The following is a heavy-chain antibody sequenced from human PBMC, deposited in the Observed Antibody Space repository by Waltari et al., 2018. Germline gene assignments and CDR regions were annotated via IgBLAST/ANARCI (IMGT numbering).Heavy chain of an antibody. CDR2: IYYSGST. CDR3: ARPPSSGDYFDY. Sequence: QLQLQESGPGLVKPSETLSLTCTVSGGSISSSSYSWCWIRQPPGKGLEWIGSIYYSGSTYYNPSLKSRVTISVDTSKNQFSLKLSSVTAADTAVYYCARPPSSGDYFDYWGQGTLVTVSS. V-gene: IGHV4-39*07. J-gene: IGHJ4*02. D-gene: IGHD4-17*01. CDR1: GGSISSSSYS.